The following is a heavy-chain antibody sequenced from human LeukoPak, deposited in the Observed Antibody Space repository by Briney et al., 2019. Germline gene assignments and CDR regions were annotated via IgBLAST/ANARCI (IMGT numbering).Heavy chain of an antibody. CDR2: ISSSGGTK. J-gene: IGHJ4*02. D-gene: IGHD3-9*01. CDR3: ARDITSDWSY. V-gene: IGHV3-48*02. CDR1: GFTFSTYS. Sequence: GGSLRLSCAASGFTFSTYSMSWVRQAPGKGLEWVSYISSSGGTKYYAASVKGRFTISRDNAKNSLYLQMNSLRDEDTAVYYCARDITSDWSYWGQGTLVTVSS.